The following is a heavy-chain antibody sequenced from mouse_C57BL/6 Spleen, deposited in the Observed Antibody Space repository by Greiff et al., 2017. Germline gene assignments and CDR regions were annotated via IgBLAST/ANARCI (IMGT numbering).Heavy chain of an antibody. J-gene: IGHJ4*01. Sequence: DVKLVESGGGLVKPGGSLKLSCAASGFTFSDYGMHWVRQAPEKGLEWVAYISSGSSTIYYADTVKGRFTISRDNAKNTLFLQMTSLRSEDTAMYYCARGGYYVHYYAMDYWGQGTSVTVSS. V-gene: IGHV5-17*01. CDR1: GFTFSDYG. CDR3: ARGGYYVHYYAMDY. CDR2: ISSGSSTI. D-gene: IGHD2-3*01.